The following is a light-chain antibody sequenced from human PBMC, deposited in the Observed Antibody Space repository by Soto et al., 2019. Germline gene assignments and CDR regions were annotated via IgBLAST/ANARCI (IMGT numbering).Light chain of an antibody. Sequence: EIVLTQSPGTLSLSPGERATLSCSASQSVSSSYLAWYQQKPGQAPRLLIYGASSRDTGIPDRFSGSGAGTDFTLTISRLEPEDFAVYYCQQYGRSPRTFGQGTQLEIK. CDR2: GAS. CDR3: QQYGRSPRT. V-gene: IGKV3-20*01. J-gene: IGKJ2*01. CDR1: QSVSSSY.